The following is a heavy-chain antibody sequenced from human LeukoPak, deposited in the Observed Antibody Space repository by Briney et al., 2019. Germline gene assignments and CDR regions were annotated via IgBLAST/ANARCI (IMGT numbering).Heavy chain of an antibody. CDR2: ISGYNGNT. CDR1: GYRFTSYG. J-gene: IGHJ4*02. CDR3: AREYCSTTRCYMADY. Sequence: ASEKVSCKASGYRFTSYGISWVRQAPGQGLEWMGWISGYNGNTNYAQKLQGRVTMATDTSTSTAYMELRSLRSDDTAVYYCAREYCSTTRCYMADYWGQGTLVTVSS. D-gene: IGHD2-2*01. V-gene: IGHV1-18*01.